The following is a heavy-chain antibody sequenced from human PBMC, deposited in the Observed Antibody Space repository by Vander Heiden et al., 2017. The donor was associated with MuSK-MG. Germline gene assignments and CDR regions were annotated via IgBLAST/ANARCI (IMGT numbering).Heavy chain of an antibody. CDR3: ARKREPGLGYGNFDY. D-gene: IGHD1-26*01. J-gene: IGHJ4*02. V-gene: IGHV1-18*01. CDR2: ISVYNGHT. Sequence: QVQLVQSGAEVKKPGASVKVSCKASGYTFSSYGISWVRQAPGQGLEWMGWISVYNGHTKYAQKLQGRVTMTTDTSTNTAYLELRSLRSDDTAMYYCARKREPGLGYGNFDYWGQGTLGTVSS. CDR1: GYTFSSYG.